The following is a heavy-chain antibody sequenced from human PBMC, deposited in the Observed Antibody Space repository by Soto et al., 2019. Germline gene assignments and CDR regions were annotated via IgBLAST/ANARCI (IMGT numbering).Heavy chain of an antibody. CDR3: EVTSGY. J-gene: IGHJ4*02. CDR1: GYSLNVYV. Sequence: VGCKTCGYSLNVYVINWVRQATGQGLEWMGWVSPDFGNAGYAQKFLGRVTMTTNTSTSTAYMELTSLTSEDTAVYYCEVTSGYWGQGTMVTV. D-gene: IGHD6-13*01. V-gene: IGHV1-8*01. CDR2: VSPDFGNA.